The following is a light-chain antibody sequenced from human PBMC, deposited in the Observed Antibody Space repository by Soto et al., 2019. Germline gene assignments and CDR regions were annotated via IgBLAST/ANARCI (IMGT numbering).Light chain of an antibody. Sequence: EIVLTQSPGTLSLSPVERATLSCRASQSVSSNYLAWYQQKPGQAPRLLIYGASSRATGIPDRFSGSGSGTDFTLTISRLAPEDFAVYYCQKYGSSPETCGQGTKGDIK. CDR3: QKYGSSPET. CDR1: QSVSSNY. CDR2: GAS. V-gene: IGKV3-20*01. J-gene: IGKJ1*01.